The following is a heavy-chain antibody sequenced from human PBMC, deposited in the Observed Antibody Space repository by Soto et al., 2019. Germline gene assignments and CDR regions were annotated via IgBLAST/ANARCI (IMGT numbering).Heavy chain of an antibody. Sequence: QVQLVQSGAEVKKPGSSVKVSCKASGGTFSSYALSWVRQAPGQGLEWMGGIMPVFGTTNNAQKFQGRVTITADESTSPAYMELSSLRSEDTAVYYCARGTLTDDAFDIWGQGTIVTVSS. J-gene: IGHJ3*02. CDR3: ARGTLTDDAFDI. CDR2: IMPVFGTT. D-gene: IGHD4-4*01. V-gene: IGHV1-69*01. CDR1: GGTFSSYA.